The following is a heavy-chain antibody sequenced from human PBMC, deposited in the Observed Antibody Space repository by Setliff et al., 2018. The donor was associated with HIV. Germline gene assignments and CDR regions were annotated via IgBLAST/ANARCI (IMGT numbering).Heavy chain of an antibody. J-gene: IGHJ3*02. D-gene: IGHD2-2*01. CDR1: GYSFTTYW. CDR3: ARHRPGYCTITTCHADDAFDI. Sequence: GESLKISCQGSGYSFTTYWIAWVRQMPGKGLEWMGLIYPGDSDTRFSPSFQGQVTFSADKSISTAYLQWSSLKASDTAIYYCARHRPGYCTITTCHADDAFDIWGQGTVVTV. CDR2: IYPGDSDT. V-gene: IGHV5-51*01.